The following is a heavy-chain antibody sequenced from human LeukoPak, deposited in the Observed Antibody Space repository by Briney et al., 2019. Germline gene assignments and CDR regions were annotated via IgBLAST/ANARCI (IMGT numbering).Heavy chain of an antibody. CDR1: GFTFSSYS. J-gene: IGHJ4*02. CDR2: ISSDSTTI. V-gene: IGHV3-48*02. CDR3: GRGRAY. Sequence: GGSLRPSCAASGFTFSSYSMNWVRQAPGKGLEWVSYISSDSTTIYYADSVKGRFTISRDNAKNSLCLQMNSLRDEDTAVYYCGRGRAYWGQGTLVSVSS.